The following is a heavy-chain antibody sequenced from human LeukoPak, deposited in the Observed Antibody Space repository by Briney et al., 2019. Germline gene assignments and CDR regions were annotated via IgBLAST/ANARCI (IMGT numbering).Heavy chain of an antibody. CDR1: GVSISSYS. J-gene: IGHJ4*02. D-gene: IGHD5-18*01. CDR3: ARDTYNYGSSAYYFDY. V-gene: IGHV4-4*07. Sequence: PSETLSLTCTVSGVSISSYSWSWIRQPAGKGLEWIGRIYTSGSTNYNPSPKSRVTMSVDTSKNQFSLKLSSVTAADTAVYYCARDTYNYGSSAYYFDYWGQGTLVTVSS. CDR2: IYTSGST.